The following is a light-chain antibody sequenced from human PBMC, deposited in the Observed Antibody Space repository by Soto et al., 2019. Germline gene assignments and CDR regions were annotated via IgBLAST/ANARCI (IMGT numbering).Light chain of an antibody. CDR3: SSYTSGTTLYV. V-gene: IGLV2-14*01. J-gene: IGLJ1*01. Sequence: QSALTQPASVSGSPGQSITISCTGTSSDVGGYNYVSWYQHHAGKAPRLMIYASSNRPSGVSHRFSGSRSGNTASLTISGLKAEDEADYYCSSYTSGTTLYVFGTGTKLTVL. CDR2: ASS. CDR1: SSDVGGYNY.